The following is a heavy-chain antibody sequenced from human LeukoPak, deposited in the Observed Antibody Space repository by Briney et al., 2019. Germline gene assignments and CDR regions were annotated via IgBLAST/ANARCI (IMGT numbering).Heavy chain of an antibody. V-gene: IGHV3-48*03. D-gene: IGHD3-22*01. CDR1: GFTFSSYE. CDR3: ARGFGYYYDSSGYQKPPLYYFDY. J-gene: IGHJ4*02. Sequence: GGSLRLSCAASGFTFSSYEMNWVRQAPGKGLEWASYISSSGSTIYYADSVKGRFTISRDNAKNSLYLKMNSLRAEDTAVYYCARGFGYYYDSSGYQKPPLYYFDYWGQGTLVTVSS. CDR2: ISSSGSTI.